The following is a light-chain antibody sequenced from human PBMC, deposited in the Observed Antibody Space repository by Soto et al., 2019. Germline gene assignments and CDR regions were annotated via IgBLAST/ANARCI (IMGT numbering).Light chain of an antibody. CDR2: KAS. CDR3: QQYNSYLWT. Sequence: DIQMTQSPSTLSASVGDRVTITCRASQDINRWLAWYQQKPGKAPKLLIYKASSLESGVPSRFSGSGSGTEFTLTISSLQPDDFATYYCQQYNSYLWTFGQGTKVDIK. V-gene: IGKV1-5*03. J-gene: IGKJ1*01. CDR1: QDINRW.